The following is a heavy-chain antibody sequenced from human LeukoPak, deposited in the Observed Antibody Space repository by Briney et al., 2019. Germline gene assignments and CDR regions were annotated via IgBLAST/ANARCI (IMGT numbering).Heavy chain of an antibody. D-gene: IGHD1-20*01. CDR3: AGQRRGLNWSFDY. CDR2: INPNSGGT. CDR1: GYTFTGYY. Sequence: ASVKVSCKASGYTFTGYYMHWVRQAPGQGLEWMGWINPNSGGTNYAQKFQGRVTMTRDTSISTAYMELSRLRSDDTAVYYCAGQRRGLNWSFDYWGQGTLVTVSS. J-gene: IGHJ4*02. V-gene: IGHV1-2*02.